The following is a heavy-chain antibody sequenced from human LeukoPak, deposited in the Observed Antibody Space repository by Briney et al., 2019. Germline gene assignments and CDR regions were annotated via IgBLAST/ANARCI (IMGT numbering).Heavy chain of an antibody. CDR2: IIPIFGTA. Sequence: SVKVSCKASGGTFSSYAISWVRQAPGQGLEWMGGIIPIFGTANYAQKFQGRVTITADESTSTAYMELSSLRSADTAVYYCARWRASGWYYYYYYMDVWGKGTTVTVSS. D-gene: IGHD3-10*01. V-gene: IGHV1-69*13. J-gene: IGHJ6*03. CDR1: GGTFSSYA. CDR3: ARWRASGWYYYYYYMDV.